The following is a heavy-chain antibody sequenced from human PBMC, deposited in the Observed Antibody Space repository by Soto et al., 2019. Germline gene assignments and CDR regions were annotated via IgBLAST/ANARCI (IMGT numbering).Heavy chain of an antibody. V-gene: IGHV3-23*01. CDR3: AKGCLTTVTTRDYYYMDV. CDR1: GFTFSSYA. Sequence: GGSLRLSCAASGFTFSSYAMSWVRQAPGKGLEWVSAISGSGGSTYYADSVKGRFTISRDNSKNTLYLQMNSLRAEDTAVYYCAKGCLTTVTTRDYYYMDVWGKGTTVTVSS. CDR2: ISGSGGST. D-gene: IGHD4-4*01. J-gene: IGHJ6*03.